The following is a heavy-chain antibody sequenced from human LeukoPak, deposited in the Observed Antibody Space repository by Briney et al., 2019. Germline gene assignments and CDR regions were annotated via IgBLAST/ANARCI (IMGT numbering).Heavy chain of an antibody. CDR3: ATGRWFGEFAGSAFED. CDR2: IKEDGSVI. CDR1: GFGFSNYW. Sequence: GGSLRLSCLGSGFGFSNYWMTWLRQAPGEGLEWVANIKEDGSVIYYADSVKGRFTISRDDAKNSVYLQMNSLRVEDTALYYCATGRWFGEFAGSAFEDWGQGTLVTVSS. J-gene: IGHJ4*02. V-gene: IGHV3-7*01. D-gene: IGHD3-10*01.